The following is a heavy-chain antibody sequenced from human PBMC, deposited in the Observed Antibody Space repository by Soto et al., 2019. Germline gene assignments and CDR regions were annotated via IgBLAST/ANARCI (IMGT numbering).Heavy chain of an antibody. D-gene: IGHD3-10*01. CDR1: GFTFSSYA. Sequence: GGSLRLSCAASGFTFSSYAMSWVRQAPGKGLEWDSAISGSGGSTYYADSVKGRFTISRDNSKNTLYLQMNSLRAEDTAVYYCAKDVGVSTGMAPAPIDYWGQGTLVTVSS. V-gene: IGHV3-23*01. J-gene: IGHJ4*02. CDR2: ISGSGGST. CDR3: AKDVGVSTGMAPAPIDY.